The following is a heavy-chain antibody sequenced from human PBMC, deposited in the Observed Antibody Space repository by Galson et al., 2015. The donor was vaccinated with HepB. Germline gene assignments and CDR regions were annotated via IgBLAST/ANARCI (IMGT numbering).Heavy chain of an antibody. D-gene: IGHD6-19*01. CDR3: ARGSQRYSSGWCVDY. CDR2: IKQDGSEK. Sequence: SLRLSCAASGFTFSSYWMSWVRQAPGKGLEWVANIKQDGSEKYYVDSVKGRFTISRDNAKNSLYLQMNSLRAEDTAVYYCARGSQRYSSGWCVDYWGQGTLVTVSS. J-gene: IGHJ4*02. CDR1: GFTFSSYW. V-gene: IGHV3-7*03.